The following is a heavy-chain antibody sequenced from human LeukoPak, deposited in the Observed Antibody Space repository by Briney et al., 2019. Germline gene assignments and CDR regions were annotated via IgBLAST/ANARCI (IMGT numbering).Heavy chain of an antibody. V-gene: IGHV4-4*02. CDR3: ARGEQQLASGYFQH. CDR2: IYHSGST. J-gene: IGHJ1*01. Sequence: SGTLSLTCAVSGGSISGSNWWSWVRQPPGKGLEWIGEIYHSGSTNYNPSLKSRVTISVDTSKNQFSLKLSSVTAADTAVYYCARGEQQLASGYFQHWGQGTLVTVSS. CDR1: GGSISGSNW. D-gene: IGHD6-13*01.